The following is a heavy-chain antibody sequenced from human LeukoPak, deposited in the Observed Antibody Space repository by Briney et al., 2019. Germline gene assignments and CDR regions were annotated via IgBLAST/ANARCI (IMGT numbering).Heavy chain of an antibody. J-gene: IGHJ4*02. CDR2: IKSKTDGGTT. D-gene: IGHD6-13*01. CDR3: TTGWIAAAGGAN. Sequence: GGSLRLSCAASGFTFSNAWMSWVRQAPGKGLEWVGRIKSKTDGGTTDYAAPVKGRFTISRDDSKNTLYLQMNSLKTEDTAVYYCTTGWIAAAGGANWGQGTLVTVPS. V-gene: IGHV3-15*01. CDR1: GFTFSNAW.